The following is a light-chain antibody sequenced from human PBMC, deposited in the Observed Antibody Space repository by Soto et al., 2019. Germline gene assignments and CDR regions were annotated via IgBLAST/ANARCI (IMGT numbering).Light chain of an antibody. CDR3: QLYRT. CDR1: QSFKSSY. CDR2: GGS. Sequence: EIALTQSPATLSLSPGDSATISCRASQSFKSSYLAWYQQKPGQAPKLLIHGGSTRATGISDRFSGSGSGTDFTLTISRLEPEDFAVYYCQLYRTFGQGTKVDI. J-gene: IGKJ1*01. V-gene: IGKV3D-20*02.